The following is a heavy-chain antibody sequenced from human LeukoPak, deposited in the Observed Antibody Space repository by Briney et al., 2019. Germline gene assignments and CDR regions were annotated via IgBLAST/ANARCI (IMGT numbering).Heavy chain of an antibody. CDR3: ARQELPGGYAARRGFDY. CDR2: IYPGDSDT. J-gene: IGHJ4*02. Sequence: GESLKISCKGSGYSFTSYWIGWVRQMPGKGLEWMGIIYPGDSDTRYSPSFQGQVTISADKSISTAYLQWSSLKASDTAMYYCARQELPGGYAARRGFDYWGQGTLVTVSS. V-gene: IGHV5-51*01. CDR1: GYSFTSYW. D-gene: IGHD2-15*01.